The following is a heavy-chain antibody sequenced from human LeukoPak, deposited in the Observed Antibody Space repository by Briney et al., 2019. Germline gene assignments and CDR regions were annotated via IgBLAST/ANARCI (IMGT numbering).Heavy chain of an antibody. CDR3: ARHAVLYSYGSGAHY. CDR1: GGSISSYY. V-gene: IGHV4-59*08. D-gene: IGHD5-18*01. J-gene: IGHJ4*02. Sequence: SETLSLTCTVSGGSISSYYWSWIRQPPGKGLEWIGHIYYSGSTTYNPSLKSRVTISLDTSKNQFSLKLSSVTAADTAVYYCARHAVLYSYGSGAHYWGQGTLVTVSS. CDR2: IYYSGST.